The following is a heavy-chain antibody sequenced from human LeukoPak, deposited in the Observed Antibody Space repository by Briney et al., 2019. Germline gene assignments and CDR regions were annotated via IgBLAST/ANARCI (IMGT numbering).Heavy chain of an antibody. CDR2: ISGSGGST. D-gene: IGHD5-18*01. CDR3: AKDKVGGRGYSYGPDY. V-gene: IGHV3-23*01. J-gene: IGHJ4*02. CDR1: GFTFSSYA. Sequence: PGGSLRLSCAASGFTFSSYAMSWVRQAPGKGLEWVSAISGSGGSTYYADSVKGRFTISRDNSKNTLYLQMNSLRAEDTAVYYCAKDKVGGRGYSYGPDYWGQGTLVTVSS.